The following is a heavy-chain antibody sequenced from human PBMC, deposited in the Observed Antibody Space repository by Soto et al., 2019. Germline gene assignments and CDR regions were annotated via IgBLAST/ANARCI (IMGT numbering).Heavy chain of an antibody. CDR3: ARGPCYIHGWRTFDF. D-gene: IGHD2-15*01. V-gene: IGHV4-61*08. Sequence: SETLSLTCTLADDSVRGADYYWSWIRQPLGKGPEWIGYTYYNGDTKYNPSLKSRVTMSVDTSKNQFSLRLSSVTAADPAVYFCARGPCYIHGWRTFDFWCRGILVAVSS. CDR1: DDSVRGADYY. CDR2: TYYNGDT. J-gene: IGHJ4*02.